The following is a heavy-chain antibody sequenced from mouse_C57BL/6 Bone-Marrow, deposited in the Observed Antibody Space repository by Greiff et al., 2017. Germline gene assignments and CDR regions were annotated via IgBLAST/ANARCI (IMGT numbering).Heavy chain of an antibody. CDR2: IDPSDSYT. CDR3: ARGDTTVVDWFAY. Sequence: QVQLKQPGAELVKPGASVKLSCKASGYTFTSYWLQWVKQRPGQGLEWIGEIDPSDSYTNYNQKFKGKATLTVDTSSSTAYMQLSSLTSEDSAVYYCARGDTTVVDWFAYWGQGTLVTVSA. D-gene: IGHD1-1*01. CDR1: GYTFTSYW. J-gene: IGHJ3*01. V-gene: IGHV1-50*01.